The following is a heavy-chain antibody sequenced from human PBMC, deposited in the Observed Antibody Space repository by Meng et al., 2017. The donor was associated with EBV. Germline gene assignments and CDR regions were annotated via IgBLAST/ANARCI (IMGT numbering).Heavy chain of an antibody. CDR2: INVGVGYT. Sequence: VQFCDVVEEFKKPWCSVKVACKASGYYFTKYILHWVRQAPGQRLEWMGWINVGVGYTKYSQKFQGRVDISSDTSATTGYMELSSLRSEDTAVYYCVRGPPVGVPGPGDYWGQGTLVTVSS. CDR3: VRGPPVGVPGPGDY. D-gene: IGHD2-21*01. V-gene: IGHV1-3*01. CDR1: GYYFTKYI. J-gene: IGHJ4*02.